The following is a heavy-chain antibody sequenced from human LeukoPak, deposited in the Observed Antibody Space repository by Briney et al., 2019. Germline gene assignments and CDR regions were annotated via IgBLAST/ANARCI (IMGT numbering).Heavy chain of an antibody. CDR2: IYYSGNT. CDR3: ARLLGCSRGGV. J-gene: IGHJ6*04. D-gene: IGHD3-3*01. CDR1: GGSISSSSNY. V-gene: IGHV4-39*01. Sequence: SETLSLTCTVSGGSISSSSNYWGWIRQPTGKGLEWIGTIYYSGNTYYNPSLKSRVTISVDTSKNQFSLKLSSVTAADTAVYYCARLLGCSRGGVWGKGTTVTVSS.